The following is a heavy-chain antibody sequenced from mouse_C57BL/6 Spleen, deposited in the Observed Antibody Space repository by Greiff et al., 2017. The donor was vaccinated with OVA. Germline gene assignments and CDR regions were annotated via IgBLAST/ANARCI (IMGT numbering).Heavy chain of an antibody. CDR1: GFTFSSYA. J-gene: IGHJ2*01. Sequence: VQLKESGGGLVKPGGSLKLSCAASGFTFSSYAMSWVRQTPEKRLEWVATISDGGSYTYYPDNVKGRFTISRDNAKNNLYLQMSHLKSEDTAMYYCARDSTAFDYWGQGTTLTVSS. V-gene: IGHV5-4*01. D-gene: IGHD4-1*02. CDR3: ARDSTAFDY. CDR2: ISDGGSYT.